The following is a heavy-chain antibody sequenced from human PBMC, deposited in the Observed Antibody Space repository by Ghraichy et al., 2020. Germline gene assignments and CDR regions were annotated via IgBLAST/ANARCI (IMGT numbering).Heavy chain of an antibody. CDR2: IYHSGST. V-gene: IGHV4-38-2*01. CDR3: ARKVDDPTAGYNFDY. J-gene: IGHJ4*02. CDR1: GYSISSGYY. Sequence: SETLSLTCAVSGYSISSGYYWGWIRQPPGKGLEWIGSIYHSGSTYYNPSLKSRVTISVDTSKNQFSLKLSSVTAADTAVYYCARKVDDPTAGYNFDYWGQGTLVTVSS. D-gene: IGHD1-1*01.